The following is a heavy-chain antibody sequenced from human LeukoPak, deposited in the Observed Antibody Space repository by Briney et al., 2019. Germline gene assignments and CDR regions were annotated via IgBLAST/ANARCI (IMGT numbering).Heavy chain of an antibody. J-gene: IGHJ3*02. D-gene: IGHD2-2*02. Sequence: PSGTLSLTCAVSGGSISSSNWWSWVRQPPGKGLEWIGEIYHSGSTNYNPSLKSRVTISVDTSKNQFSLKLSSVTAADTAVYYCARDLRSIPVLYDIWGQGTMVTVSS. CDR1: GGSISSSNW. V-gene: IGHV4-4*02. CDR2: IYHSGST. CDR3: ARDLRSIPVLYDI.